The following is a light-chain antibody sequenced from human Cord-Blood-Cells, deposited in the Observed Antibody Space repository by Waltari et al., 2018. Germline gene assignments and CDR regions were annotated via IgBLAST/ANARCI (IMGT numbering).Light chain of an antibody. V-gene: IGKV1-39*01. CDR3: QQSYSTLLYT. Sequence: IQMTQSPSSLYASVGDRVTITCRASQSISSYLNWYQQKPGKAPKLLIYAESSLQSGVPSRFSGSGSGTDFTLTISSLQPEDFATYYCQQSYSTLLYTFGQGTKLEIK. CDR2: AES. CDR1: QSISSY. J-gene: IGKJ2*01.